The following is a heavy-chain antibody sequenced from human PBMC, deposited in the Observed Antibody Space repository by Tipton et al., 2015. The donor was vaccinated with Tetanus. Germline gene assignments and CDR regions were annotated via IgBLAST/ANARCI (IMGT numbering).Heavy chain of an antibody. V-gene: IGHV3-11*01. J-gene: IGHJ4*02. CDR1: GFTLSDYY. CDR3: ARDIARVGVTLYFDY. CDR2: ISNSGDTI. D-gene: IGHD1-26*01. Sequence: SLRLSCAASGFTLSDYYMSWIRQAPGKGLEWLSYISNSGDTISYADSVKGRFTISRYNAKNSLYLHMNSLRAEDPAVYFCARDIARVGVTLYFDYWGQGTLVTVSS.